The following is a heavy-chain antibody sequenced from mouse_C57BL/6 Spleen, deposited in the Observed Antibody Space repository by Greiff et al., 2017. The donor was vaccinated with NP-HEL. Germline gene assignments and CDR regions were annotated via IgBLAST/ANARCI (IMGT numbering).Heavy chain of an antibody. CDR1: GYTFTSYG. Sequence: QVQLKQSGAELARPGASVKLSCKASGYTFTSYGISWVKQRTGQGLEWIGEIYPRSGNTYYNEKFKGKATLTADKSSSTAYMELRGLTSEDSAVYFCARLGYYYGSSLYAMDYWGQGTSVTVSS. J-gene: IGHJ4*01. V-gene: IGHV1-81*01. CDR2: IYPRSGNT. D-gene: IGHD1-1*01. CDR3: ARLGYYYGSSLYAMDY.